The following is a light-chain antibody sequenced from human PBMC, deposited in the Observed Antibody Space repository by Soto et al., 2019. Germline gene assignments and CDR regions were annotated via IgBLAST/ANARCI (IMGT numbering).Light chain of an antibody. V-gene: IGKV1-5*01. CDR2: AAS. Sequence: DIQMTQSPSTLSGSVGDRVTITCRASQTISSWLAWYQQKPVKAPKLLIHAASSLESGVPSRFSGSGSGTEFTLTISSLQPDDFATYYCQQYNSYWTFGQGTKVDIK. CDR3: QQYNSYWT. J-gene: IGKJ1*01. CDR1: QTISSW.